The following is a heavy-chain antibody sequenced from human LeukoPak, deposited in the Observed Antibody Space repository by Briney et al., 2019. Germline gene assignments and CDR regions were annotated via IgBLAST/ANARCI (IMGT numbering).Heavy chain of an antibody. D-gene: IGHD2-15*01. V-gene: IGHV4-34*01. J-gene: IGHJ2*01. CDR2: INHSGST. CDR1: GGSFSGYY. Sequence: TSETLSLTCAVYGGSFSGYYWSWIRQPPGKGLEWIGEINHSGSTNYNPSLKSRVTISVDTSKNQFSLKLSSVTAADTAVYYCARGPLGYCSGGSCYPLPHWYFDLWGRGTLVTVSS. CDR3: ARGPLGYCSGGSCYPLPHWYFDL.